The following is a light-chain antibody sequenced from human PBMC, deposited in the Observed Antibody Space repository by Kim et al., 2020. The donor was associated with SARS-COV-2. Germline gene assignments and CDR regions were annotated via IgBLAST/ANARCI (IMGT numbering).Light chain of an antibody. CDR1: NVGSKS. V-gene: IGLV3-21*04. J-gene: IGLJ1*01. CDR3: QVWDSSGAHV. Sequence: SYVLTQAPSVSVAPGKTASITCGGNNVGSKSVHWYQQKPGQAPVLVIYNDGDRPSGIPERFSGSNSGNTATLTISRVEAGDGADYYCQVWDSSGAHVFGTGTKVTVL. CDR2: NDG.